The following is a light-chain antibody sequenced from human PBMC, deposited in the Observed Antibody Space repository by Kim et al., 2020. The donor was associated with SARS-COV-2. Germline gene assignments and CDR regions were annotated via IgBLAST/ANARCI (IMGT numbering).Light chain of an antibody. Sequence: DIQMTQSPSSLSASVGDRVTITCQASQDISNYLNWYQQKPEKAPKLLIYDASNLETGVPSRFSGSGSGTDFTFTISSLQPEDIATYYCQQYDSHSITFGQGTRVEIK. V-gene: IGKV1-33*01. CDR2: DAS. CDR3: QQYDSHSIT. CDR1: QDISNY. J-gene: IGKJ5*01.